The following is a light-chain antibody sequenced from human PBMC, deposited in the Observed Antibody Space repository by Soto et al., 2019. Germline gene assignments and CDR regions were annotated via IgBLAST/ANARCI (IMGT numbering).Light chain of an antibody. CDR2: KAS. CDR1: QSISSW. J-gene: IGKJ4*01. Sequence: DIQMTQSPSTLSASVGDRVTITCRASQSISSWLAWYQQKPGKAPKLLIYKASSLESGVPSRFSRSGSGTEFTLTISSLQPDDFETYYCQQYNSYPSFGGGTKVEVK. V-gene: IGKV1-5*03. CDR3: QQYNSYPS.